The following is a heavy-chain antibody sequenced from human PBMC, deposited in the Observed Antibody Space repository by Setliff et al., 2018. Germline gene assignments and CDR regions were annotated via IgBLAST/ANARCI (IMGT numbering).Heavy chain of an antibody. D-gene: IGHD4-17*01. CDR1: EYTLSELF. V-gene: IGHV1-24*01. Sequence: ASVKVSCKVSEYTLSELFMHWVRQAPGKGLEWMGGFDAEDGETIYAQKFQGRVTMTEDTSTDTAYMELNSLRSEDTAIYYCARDSYGDNLPYNWFAPWGQGTLVTVSS. CDR2: FDAEDGET. CDR3: ARDSYGDNLPYNWFAP. J-gene: IGHJ5*02.